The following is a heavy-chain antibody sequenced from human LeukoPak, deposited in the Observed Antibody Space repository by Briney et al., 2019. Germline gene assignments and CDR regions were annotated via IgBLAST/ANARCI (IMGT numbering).Heavy chain of an antibody. V-gene: IGHV4-34*01. CDR3: ARQRWEPPDY. J-gene: IGHJ4*02. CDR1: GGSVSGYY. D-gene: IGHD1-26*01. CDR2: INHSGST. Sequence: SETLSLTCAVYGGSVSGYYWSWIRQPPGKGLEWIGEINHSGSTNYNPSLKSRVTISVDTSKNQFSLKLSSVTAADTAVYYCARQRWEPPDYWGQGTLVTVSS.